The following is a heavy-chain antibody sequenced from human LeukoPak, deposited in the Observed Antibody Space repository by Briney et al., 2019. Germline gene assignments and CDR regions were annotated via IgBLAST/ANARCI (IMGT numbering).Heavy chain of an antibody. D-gene: IGHD3-10*01. CDR3: ARGIDYYGSGKFDP. CDR1: GGTFSSYA. J-gene: IGHJ5*02. CDR2: IIPIFGTA. V-gene: IGHV1-69*13. Sequence: GASVKVSCKASGGTFSSYAISWVRQAPGQGLEWMGGIIPIFGTANYAQKFQGRVTITADESTSTAYMELSSLRSEDTAVYYCARGIDYYGSGKFDPWGQGTLVTVSS.